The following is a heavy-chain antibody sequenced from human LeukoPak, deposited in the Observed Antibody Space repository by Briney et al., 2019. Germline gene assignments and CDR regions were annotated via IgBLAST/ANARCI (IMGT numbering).Heavy chain of an antibody. J-gene: IGHJ6*03. CDR3: ARVSVLRFLEWLHYYMDV. V-gene: IGHV1-8*03. Sequence: ASVKVSCKASGYTFTSYDFNWVRQATGQGLEWMGWMNANSGNTGYAQKFQGRVTITRNTSISTAYMELSSLRSEDTAVYYCARVSVLRFLEWLHYYMDVWGKGTTVTVSS. CDR1: GYTFTSYD. CDR2: MNANSGNT. D-gene: IGHD3-3*01.